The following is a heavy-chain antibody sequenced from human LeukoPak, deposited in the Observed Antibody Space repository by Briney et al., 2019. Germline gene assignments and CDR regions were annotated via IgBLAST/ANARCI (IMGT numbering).Heavy chain of an antibody. CDR1: GGTFSSYA. D-gene: IGHD3-16*02. J-gene: IGHJ1*01. CDR2: IIPIFGTA. CDR3: ARGHYDYVWGSYRSAGYFQH. Sequence: GASVKVSCKASGGTFSSYAISWVRQAPGQGLEWMGGIIPIFGTANYAQKFQGRVTITADESTSTAYMELSSLRSEDTAVYYCARGHYDYVWGSYRSAGYFQHWGQGTLVTVSS. V-gene: IGHV1-69*13.